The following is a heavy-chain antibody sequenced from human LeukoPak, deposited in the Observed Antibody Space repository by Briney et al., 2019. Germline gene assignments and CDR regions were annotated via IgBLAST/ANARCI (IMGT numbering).Heavy chain of an antibody. CDR1: GFPLSSYA. Sequence: GGSLRLSCAAFGFPLSSYAMSWVRQAPGKGLEWVSATSSSDAGTYHADPVRGRFTISRDNSKNTLYLQMNSLRAEDTAVYYCAKRVVTAMVLYYYYYMDVWGKGTTVTVSS. D-gene: IGHD5-18*01. CDR2: TSSSDAGT. CDR3: AKRVVTAMVLYYYYYMDV. V-gene: IGHV3-23*01. J-gene: IGHJ6*03.